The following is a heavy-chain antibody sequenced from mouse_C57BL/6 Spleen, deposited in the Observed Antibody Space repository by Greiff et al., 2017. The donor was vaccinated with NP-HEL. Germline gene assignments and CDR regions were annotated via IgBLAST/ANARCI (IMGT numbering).Heavy chain of an antibody. CDR1: GYTFTSYW. CDR3: AREAYDYDERFAY. J-gene: IGHJ3*01. CDR2: INPSSGYT. V-gene: IGHV1-7*01. D-gene: IGHD2-4*01. Sequence: QVQLQQSGAELAKPGASVKLSCKASGYTFTSYWMHWVKQRPGQGLEWIGYINPSSGYTKYNQKFKDKATLTADKSSSTAYMQLSSLTYEDSAVYYCAREAYDYDERFAYWGQGTLVTVSA.